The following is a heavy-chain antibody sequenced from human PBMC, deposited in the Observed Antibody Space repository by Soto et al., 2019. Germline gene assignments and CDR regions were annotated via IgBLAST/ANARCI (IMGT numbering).Heavy chain of an antibody. CDR3: AKSSLVLPRLDCSGGSCQYYYYYYYGMDV. J-gene: IGHJ6*02. D-gene: IGHD2-15*01. CDR2: ISGSGGST. CDR1: GFTFSSYA. V-gene: IGHV3-23*01. Sequence: PGGSLRLSCAASGFTFSSYAMSWVRQAPGKGLEWVSAISGSGGSTYYADSVKGRFTISRDNSKNTLYLQMNSLRAEDTAVYYCAKSSLVLPRLDCSGGSCQYYYYYYYGMDVWGQGTTVTVSS.